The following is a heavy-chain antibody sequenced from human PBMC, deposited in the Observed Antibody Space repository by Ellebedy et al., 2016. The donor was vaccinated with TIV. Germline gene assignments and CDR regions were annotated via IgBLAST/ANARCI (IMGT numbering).Heavy chain of an antibody. J-gene: IGHJ4*02. CDR3: ARSCSPSCWECLEY. CDR2: LTHTGRT. CDR1: GYSINRGYY. Sequence: SETLSLXXAVSGYSINRGYYWTWLRQPPGKGLEWVGHLTHTGRTNYNPSLQSRVAISLDSSKTQFSLELNSVTAADTAVYVCARSCSPSCWECLEYWGQGVLVTVSS. V-gene: IGHV4-59*13. D-gene: IGHD2-2*01.